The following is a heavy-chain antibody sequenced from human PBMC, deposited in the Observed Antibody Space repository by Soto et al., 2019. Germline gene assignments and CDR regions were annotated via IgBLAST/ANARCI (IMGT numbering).Heavy chain of an antibody. CDR1: GYTFSSFG. D-gene: IGHD3-10*01. CDR3: ARDKMIDDFGLGSFDF. V-gene: IGHV1-18*04. Sequence: QVQLVQSGDAVKKPGASVKVSCKASGYTFSSFGVSWVRQAPGQGPEWMGWISGYNGKTKYAQMVQGRVTMTTDTYTKTAYMELRSLRSDDTAVYFCARDKMIDDFGLGSFDFWGQGTVVTVSS. J-gene: IGHJ4*02. CDR2: ISGYNGKT.